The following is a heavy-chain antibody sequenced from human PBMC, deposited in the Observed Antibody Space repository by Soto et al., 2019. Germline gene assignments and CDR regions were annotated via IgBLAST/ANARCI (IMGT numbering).Heavy chain of an antibody. CDR2: INPDHGNT. D-gene: IGHD2-8*02. CDR1: GFSFSDNL. V-gene: IGHV1-3*01. J-gene: IGHJ3*01. Sequence: QVQLVQSGAEVRKPGASVNISCRASGFSFSDNLINWVRQAPGQSLEWMGWINPDHGNTRYSQTFQGRVTISRHSSASIAYVEVSDLTSEDTAGYYWARDILSVGPRANDAFDVWGQGTMVTVSS. CDR3: ARDILSVGPRANDAFDV.